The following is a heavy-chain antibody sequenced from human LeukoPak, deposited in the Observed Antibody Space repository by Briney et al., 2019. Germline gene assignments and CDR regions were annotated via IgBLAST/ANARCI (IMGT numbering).Heavy chain of an antibody. D-gene: IGHD4-23*01. Sequence: ASVKVSCNASGYTFTSYGISWVRQAPGQGLEWMGWISAYNGNTNYAQKLQGRVTMTTDTSTSTAYMELRSLRSDDTAVYYRARSVVTPYYSDYWGQGTLVTVSS. CDR1: GYTFTSYG. CDR3: ARSVVTPYYSDY. J-gene: IGHJ4*02. CDR2: ISAYNGNT. V-gene: IGHV1-18*01.